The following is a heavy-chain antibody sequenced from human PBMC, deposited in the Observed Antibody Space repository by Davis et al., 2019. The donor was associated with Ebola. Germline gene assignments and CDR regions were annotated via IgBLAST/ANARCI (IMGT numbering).Heavy chain of an antibody. D-gene: IGHD3-10*01. CDR2: MNPNSGNT. J-gene: IGHJ4*02. CDR3: ARAGDTMVRGVIIGYYFDY. Sequence: ASVKVSCKASGYTFTSYDINWVRQAIGQGLEWMGWMNPNSGNTGYAQKFQGRVTMTRNTSISTAYMELSSLRSEDTAVYYCARAGDTMVRGVIIGYYFDYWGQGTLVTVSS. CDR1: GYTFTSYD. V-gene: IGHV1-8*01.